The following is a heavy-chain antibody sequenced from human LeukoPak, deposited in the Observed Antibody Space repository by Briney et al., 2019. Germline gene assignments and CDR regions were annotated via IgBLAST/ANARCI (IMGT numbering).Heavy chain of an antibody. D-gene: IGHD3-3*01. V-gene: IGHV1-18*01. CDR1: GYTFTSYG. J-gene: IGHJ6*02. CDR2: ISAYNGNT. CDR3: ARDLGLGDFWSGYYLPLGDYYYYYGMDV. Sequence: ASVKVSCKASGYTFTSYGISWVRQAPGQGLEWMGWISAYNGNTNYAQKLQGRVTMTTDTSTSTAYMELRSLRSDDTAVYYCARDLGLGDFWSGYYLPLGDYYYYYGMDVWGQGTTVTVSS.